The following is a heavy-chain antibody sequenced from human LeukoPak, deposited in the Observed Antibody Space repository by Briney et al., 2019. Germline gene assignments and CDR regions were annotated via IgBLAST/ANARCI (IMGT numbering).Heavy chain of an antibody. J-gene: IGHJ1*01. CDR3: ARAPSEIGGYCPEYFRH. Sequence: GGSLRLSCAGSGFSFRSHWVNWVRQAPGKGLVWVSRKSDGSTNYADSVKGRFTISRDNAKNTVSLQMNSLRPEDTGVYYCARAPSEIGGYCPEYFRHWGQGTLVTVSS. CDR2: KSDGST. V-gene: IGHV3-74*01. D-gene: IGHD2-21*01. CDR1: GFSFRSHW.